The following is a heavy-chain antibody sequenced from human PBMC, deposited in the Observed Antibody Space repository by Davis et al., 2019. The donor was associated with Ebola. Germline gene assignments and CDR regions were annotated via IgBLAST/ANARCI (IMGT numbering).Heavy chain of an antibody. D-gene: IGHD6-19*01. J-gene: IGHJ4*02. CDR2: IKQDGSEK. V-gene: IGHV3-7*01. CDR1: GFTFSSYW. CDR3: ARGLPSDWYSPLPYYFDY. Sequence: GGSLRLSCAASGFTFSSYWMSWVRQAPGKGLEWVANIKQDGSEKYYVDSVKGRFTISRDNAKNSLYLQMNSLRAEDTAVYYCARGLPSDWYSPLPYYFDYWGQGTLVTVSS.